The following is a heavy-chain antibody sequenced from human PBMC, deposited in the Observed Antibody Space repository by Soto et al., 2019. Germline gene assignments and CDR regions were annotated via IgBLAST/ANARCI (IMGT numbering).Heavy chain of an antibody. D-gene: IGHD3-3*01. J-gene: IGHJ6*02. V-gene: IGHV4-34*01. CDR2: IYYSGST. CDR1: GGSFSGYY. Sequence: ETLSLTCAVYGGSFSGYYWSWIRQPPGKGLEWIRSIYYSGSTYYNPSLKSRVTISVDTSKNQFSLKLSSVTAADTAVYYCASLITYYDFWSGSYYYYGMDVWGQGTTVTVSS. CDR3: ASLITYYDFWSGSYYYYGMDV.